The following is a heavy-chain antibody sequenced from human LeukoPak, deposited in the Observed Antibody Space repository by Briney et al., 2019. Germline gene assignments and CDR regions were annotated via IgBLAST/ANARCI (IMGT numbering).Heavy chain of an antibody. J-gene: IGHJ4*02. V-gene: IGHV1-18*01. CDR1: GYTFTSYG. Sequence: ASVKVSCKASGYTFTSYGISWVRQAPGQGLEWMGWISAYNGNTNYAQKLQGRVTMTTDTSTSTAYVELRSLRSDDTAVYYCARERYSGYDLVDYWGQGTLVTVSS. CDR2: ISAYNGNT. CDR3: ARERYSGYDLVDY. D-gene: IGHD5-12*01.